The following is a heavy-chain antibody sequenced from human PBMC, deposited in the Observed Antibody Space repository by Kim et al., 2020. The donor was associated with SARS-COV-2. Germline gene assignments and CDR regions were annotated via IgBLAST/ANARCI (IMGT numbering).Heavy chain of an antibody. Sequence: SETLSLTCAVYGGSFSGYYWSWIRQPPGKGLEWIGEINHSGSTNYNPSLKSRVTISVDTSKNQFSLKLSSVTAADTAVYYCARSSMVRGVIITRRNYYYYYMDVWGKGTTVTVSS. CDR1: GGSFSGYY. CDR3: ARSSMVRGVIITRRNYYYYYMDV. J-gene: IGHJ6*03. V-gene: IGHV4-34*01. D-gene: IGHD3-10*01. CDR2: INHSGST.